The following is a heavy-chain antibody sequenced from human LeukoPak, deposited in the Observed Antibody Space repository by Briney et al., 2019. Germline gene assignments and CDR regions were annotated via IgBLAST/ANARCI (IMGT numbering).Heavy chain of an antibody. CDR3: AKAIVVAGNSYYYYGMDV. J-gene: IGHJ6*02. CDR1: GFTFSSYA. D-gene: IGHD6-19*01. V-gene: IGHV3-23*01. Sequence: GGSLRLSCAASGFTFSSYAMSWVRQAPGKGLEWVSGISGSGGSSYYADSVKGRFTISRDKSKNTLYLQMNSLRAEDTAVYYCAKAIVVAGNSYYYYGMDVWGQGTTVTVSS. CDR2: ISGSGGSS.